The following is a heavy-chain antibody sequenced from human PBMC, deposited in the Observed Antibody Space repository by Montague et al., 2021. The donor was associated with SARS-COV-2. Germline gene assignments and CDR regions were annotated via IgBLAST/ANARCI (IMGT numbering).Heavy chain of an antibody. Sequence: SETLSLTCTVSGGSISSYYWSWIRQPPGKGLEWIGYIYYSGSTNYNPSLKSRVTMSVDTSKNQFSLKLSSVTAADTAVYYCATTPSYSSGWSLDYWGQGTLVTVSS. J-gene: IGHJ4*02. V-gene: IGHV4-59*08. CDR3: ATTPSYSSGWSLDY. D-gene: IGHD6-19*01. CDR1: GGSISSYY. CDR2: IYYSGST.